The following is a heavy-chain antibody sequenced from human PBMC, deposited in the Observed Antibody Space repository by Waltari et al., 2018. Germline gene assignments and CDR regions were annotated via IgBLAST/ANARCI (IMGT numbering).Heavy chain of an antibody. D-gene: IGHD1-26*01. CDR3: ARDSVGGKDCFES. CDR2: ISGYDGNT. J-gene: IGHJ4*02. Sequence: QVQLVQSGGEVKKTGASVRVSCKASGYTFGGSAISWVRRAPGQRFEWMGWISGYDGNTKDAPKFQVRVTLTTDSSKRTAYMERRSLRSDDTAVYYCARDSVGGKDCFESWGQGTLITVSS. V-gene: IGHV1-18*01. CDR1: GYTFGGSA.